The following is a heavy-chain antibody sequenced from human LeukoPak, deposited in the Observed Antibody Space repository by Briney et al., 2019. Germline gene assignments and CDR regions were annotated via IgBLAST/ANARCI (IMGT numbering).Heavy chain of an antibody. Sequence: GGSLRLSCAASGFTFSSYTMNWARQAPGKGLEWVSAIGGSGVSTYYADSVKGRFTISRDNSKNTLYLQMNSLRAEDTAVYYCAKDSGNYFDYWGQGTLVTVSS. V-gene: IGHV3-23*01. D-gene: IGHD1-26*01. J-gene: IGHJ4*02. CDR2: IGGSGVST. CDR3: AKDSGNYFDY. CDR1: GFTFSSYT.